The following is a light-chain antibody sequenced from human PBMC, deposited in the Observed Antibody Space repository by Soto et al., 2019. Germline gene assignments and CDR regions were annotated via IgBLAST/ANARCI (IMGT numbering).Light chain of an antibody. CDR2: DVT. V-gene: IGLV2-11*01. J-gene: IGLJ3*02. Sequence: QSALTQPRSVSGSPGQSVTISCTGTSSDVGGYNYVSWYQQHPDKAPKLIIYDVTKRPSGVPDRFSGSKSGNTASLTISGLQAEDEADYYCCSYAGSYTYGVFGGGTKLTVL. CDR3: CSYAGSYTYGV. CDR1: SSDVGGYNY.